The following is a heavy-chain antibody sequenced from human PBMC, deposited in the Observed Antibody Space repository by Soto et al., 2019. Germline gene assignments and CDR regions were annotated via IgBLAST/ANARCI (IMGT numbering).Heavy chain of an antibody. D-gene: IGHD3-22*01. J-gene: IGHJ4*02. V-gene: IGHV4-59*08. CDR3: ATSPVGVYYFDY. Sequence: SETLSLTCTVAGGSISSYYWSWIRQPPGKGLEWIGYIYYSGSTNYNPSLKSRVTISVDTSKNQFSLKLSSVTAADTAVYYCATSPVGVYYFDYWGQGTLVTVS. CDR2: IYYSGST. CDR1: GGSISSYY.